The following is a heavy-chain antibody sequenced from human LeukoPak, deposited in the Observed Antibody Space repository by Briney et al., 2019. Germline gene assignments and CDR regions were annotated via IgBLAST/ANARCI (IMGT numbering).Heavy chain of an antibody. V-gene: IGHV1-69*05. Sequence: GASVKVSCKASGGTFSSYAISWVRQAPGQGLEWMGGIIPIFGTANYAQKFQGRVTMTTDTSTSTAYMELRSLRSDDTAVYYCARVETWSGYYIWGQGTLVTVSS. CDR3: ARVETWSGYYI. J-gene: IGHJ4*02. CDR2: IIPIFGTA. D-gene: IGHD3-3*01. CDR1: GGTFSSYA.